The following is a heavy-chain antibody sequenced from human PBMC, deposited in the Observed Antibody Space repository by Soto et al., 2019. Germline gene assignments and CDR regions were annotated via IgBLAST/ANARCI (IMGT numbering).Heavy chain of an antibody. Sequence: GASLKISCKGSGYSFTSYWIGWVRQMPGKGLEWMGIIYPGDSDTRYSPSFQGQVTISADKSISTAYLQWSSLKASDTAMYYCARFLGEWLGYYYYYYGMDVWGQGTTVTVSS. CDR2: IYPGDSDT. D-gene: IGHD6-19*01. CDR3: ARFLGEWLGYYYYYYGMDV. J-gene: IGHJ6*02. V-gene: IGHV5-51*01. CDR1: GYSFTSYW.